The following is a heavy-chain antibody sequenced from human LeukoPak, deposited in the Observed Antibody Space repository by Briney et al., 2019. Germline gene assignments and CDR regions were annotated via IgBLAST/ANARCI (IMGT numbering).Heavy chain of an antibody. CDR3: ARDRGRVWFGELSHRHDAFDI. V-gene: IGHV1-3*01. D-gene: IGHD3-10*01. CDR1: GFTFTSSA. J-gene: IGHJ3*02. CDR2: INAGNGNT. Sequence: ASVKVSCKASGFTFTSSAVQWVRQARGQRLEWIGWINAGNGNTKYSQKFQGRVTITRDTSASTAYMELSSLRSEETAVYYCARDRGRVWFGELSHRHDAFDIWGQGTMVTVSS.